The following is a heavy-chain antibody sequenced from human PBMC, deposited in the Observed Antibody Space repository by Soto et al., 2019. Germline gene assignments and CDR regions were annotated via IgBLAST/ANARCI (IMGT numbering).Heavy chain of an antibody. V-gene: IGHV1-2*02. Sequence: ASGKVSCKXSGYTFTVYYMHWVRQAPGQGLEWMGWINPKSGGTMYPQKFQGRVTMTWDTSISTAYMALTRLRSDDTAVYYCARDLAKGGGSAGFDYWGQGTLVTVSS. CDR3: ARDLAKGGGSAGFDY. D-gene: IGHD1-26*01. CDR2: INPKSGGT. CDR1: GYTFTVYY. J-gene: IGHJ4*02.